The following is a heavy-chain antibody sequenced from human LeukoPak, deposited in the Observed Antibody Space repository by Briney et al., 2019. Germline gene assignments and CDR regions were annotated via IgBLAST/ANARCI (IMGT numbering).Heavy chain of an antibody. J-gene: IGHJ4*02. D-gene: IGHD1-7*01. Sequence: LSLTCTVSGGSISSYYWSWVRQAPGKGLEWVAATSHDEGNKYYADSVKGRFTISRDNSRNTLYLEVNSLRTDDTAVYYCARGLELRSVFDFWGQGTLVTVSA. CDR1: GGSISSYY. CDR3: ARGLELRSVFDF. CDR2: TSHDEGNK. V-gene: IGHV3-30-3*01.